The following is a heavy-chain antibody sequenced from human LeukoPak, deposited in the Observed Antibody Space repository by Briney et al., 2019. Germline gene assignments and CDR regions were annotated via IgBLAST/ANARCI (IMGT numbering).Heavy chain of an antibody. V-gene: IGHV4-61*08. D-gene: IGHD2-2*01. CDR3: ASLYCSSTSCYLFH. CDR2: IYYSGST. Sequence: SETLSLTCPVSSGSISSGVYYWSWIRQHPGKGLEWIGYIYYSGSTNYNPSLKSRVNISVDTSKNQFSLKLSSVTAADTALYYCASLYCSSTSCYLFHWGQGTLVTVSS. CDR1: SGSISSGVYY. J-gene: IGHJ4*02.